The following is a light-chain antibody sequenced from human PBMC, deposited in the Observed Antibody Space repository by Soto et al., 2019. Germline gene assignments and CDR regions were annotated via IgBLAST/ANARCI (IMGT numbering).Light chain of an antibody. V-gene: IGKV3D-15*01. CDR3: QQYNKWPAEIT. CDR2: GAS. J-gene: IGKJ5*01. CDR1: QSVRTK. Sequence: ETVMTQSPATLSVSPGARDPLSCRARQSVRTKLAWYQQKPGQAPRLLIYGASSRATGIPARFSGSGSGTEFTLTISSLQSEDSGVYYCQQYNKWPAEITFGQGTRLEIK.